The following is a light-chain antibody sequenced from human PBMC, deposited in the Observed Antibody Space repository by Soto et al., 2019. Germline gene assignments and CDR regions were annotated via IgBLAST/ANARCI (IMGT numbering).Light chain of an antibody. J-gene: IGLJ2*01. Sequence: QSALTQPPSASGSPGQSVTISCTGTSSDIGRYFHVSWYQQYPGKAPKLIIFEVYKRPSGVPDRFSGSRSGNTASLTVSGLQAEAEADYYCSSYEGSNSLLFGGGTKLTVL. CDR3: SSYEGSNSLL. CDR1: SSDIGRYFH. V-gene: IGLV2-8*01. CDR2: EVY.